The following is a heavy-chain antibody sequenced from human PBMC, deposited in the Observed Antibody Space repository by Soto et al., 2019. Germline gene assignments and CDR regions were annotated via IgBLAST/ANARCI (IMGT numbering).Heavy chain of an antibody. D-gene: IGHD4-17*01. J-gene: IGHJ6*02. CDR3: AKGGDYESIYAMDV. V-gene: IGHV3-30*18. CDR2: ISYDRSST. CDR1: GFTFSSSG. Sequence: QVQLVESGGGVVQPGRSLRLSCAASGFTFSSSGMQWVRQAPGKGLEWVAFISYDRSSTYYVDSVKGRFTISRDNSKNTLYLQMSSLRAEDTAVYYCAKGGDYESIYAMDVGGQGTTVPVSS.